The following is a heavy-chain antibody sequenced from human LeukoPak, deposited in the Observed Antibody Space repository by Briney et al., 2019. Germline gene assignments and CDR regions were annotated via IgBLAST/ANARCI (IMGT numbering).Heavy chain of an antibody. V-gene: IGHV4-61*02. Sequence: SQTLSLTCTVSGGSISSGGSSDSVHWSWIRQSAGKGLEWIGRIDSAGSTNYNPSLTGRVTISVDTSKNQFSLKLSSVTAADTAVYYCARRNSGYEEGAFDIWGQGTMVTVSS. CDR1: GGSISSGGSSDSVH. J-gene: IGHJ3*02. CDR2: IDSAGST. CDR3: ARRNSGYEEGAFDI. D-gene: IGHD5-12*01.